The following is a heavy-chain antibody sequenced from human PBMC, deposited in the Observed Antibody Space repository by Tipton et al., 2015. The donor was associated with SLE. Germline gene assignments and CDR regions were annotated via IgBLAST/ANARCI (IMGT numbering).Heavy chain of an antibody. CDR1: GFTFSSYD. D-gene: IGHD3-22*01. J-gene: IGHJ3*02. Sequence: SLRLSCAASGFTFSSYDMYWVRQATGKGLEWVSAIGTAGDTYYPGSVKGRFTISRENAKNSLYLQMNSLRAGDTAVYYCARADSSDYDGSFDIWGQGTMVTVSS. V-gene: IGHV3-13*01. CDR3: ARADSSDYDGSFDI. CDR2: IGTAGDT.